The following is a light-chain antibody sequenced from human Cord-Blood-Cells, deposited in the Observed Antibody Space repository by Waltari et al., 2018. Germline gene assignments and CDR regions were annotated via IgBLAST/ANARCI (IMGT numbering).Light chain of an antibody. CDR2: WAS. J-gene: IGKJ4*01. CDR1: QSVLYSSNNKTY. Sequence: DIVITQSPDSLAVCLGGRATTTCKSSQSVLYSSNNKTYLAWYQQKPGHPPKLLIYWASTRESGVPDRFSGSGSGTDFTLPTSSLQAADVAVYYCQQYYSTPLTFGGGTKVEIK. V-gene: IGKV4-1*01. CDR3: QQYYSTPLT.